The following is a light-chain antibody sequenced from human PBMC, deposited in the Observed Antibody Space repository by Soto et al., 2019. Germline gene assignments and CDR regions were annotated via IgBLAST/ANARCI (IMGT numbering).Light chain of an antibody. CDR1: SSDVGGYNY. Sequence: QYALTQPRSVSGSPGQSVTISCTGTSSDVGGYNYVSWYQQHPGKAPKLMIYDVSKRPSGVPDRFSGSKSGNTASLTISGIKAEDEADYYCCSYAGSCTVVFGGGTKLTVL. CDR3: CSYAGSCTVV. CDR2: DVS. J-gene: IGLJ2*01. V-gene: IGLV2-11*01.